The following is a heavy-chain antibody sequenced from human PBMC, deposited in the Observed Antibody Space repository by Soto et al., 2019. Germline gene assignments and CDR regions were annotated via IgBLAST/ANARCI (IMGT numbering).Heavy chain of an antibody. Sequence: VQLVESGGGLVQPGGSLRLSCAGSGFTVTDNHMTWVRQAPGRGPEWVSTIYYNGNTFHADSVWGRFTISRDTSKIMLFLQMNSLRAEDTAVYYCATGGDTAKDGYWGQGTLVTVSS. V-gene: IGHV3-53*01. J-gene: IGHJ4*02. CDR1: GFTVTDNH. D-gene: IGHD5-18*01. CDR3: ATGGDTAKDGY. CDR2: IYYNGNT.